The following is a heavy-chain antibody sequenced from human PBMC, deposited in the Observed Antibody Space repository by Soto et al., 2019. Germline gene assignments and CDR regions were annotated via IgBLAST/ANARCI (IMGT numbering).Heavy chain of an antibody. CDR3: ARERGYNWTQQRSAGGDWFDP. J-gene: IGHJ5*02. CDR2: INGYTGNT. D-gene: IGHD1-20*01. CDR1: GYTFISYG. V-gene: IGHV1-18*04. Sequence: QVQLVQSGAEVKKPGASVKVSCKASGYTFISYGISWVRQAPGQGLEWMGWINGYTGNTNYAQKLQGRVTMTTDTSTSTAYMELRSLRSDDTAVYYCARERGYNWTQQRSAGGDWFDPWGQGTLVTVSS.